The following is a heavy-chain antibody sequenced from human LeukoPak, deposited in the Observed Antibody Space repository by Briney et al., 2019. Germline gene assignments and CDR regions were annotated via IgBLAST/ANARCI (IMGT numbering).Heavy chain of an antibody. V-gene: IGHV3-30*02. CDR3: AKEKKLGRVFDY. Sequence: GGSLRLCCAASGFTFSSYGMHWVRQAPGKGLERVAFIRYDGSNKYYADSVKGRFTISRDNSKNTLYLQMNSLRAEDTAVYYCAKEKKLGRVFDYWGQGTLVTVSS. CDR1: GFTFSSYG. CDR2: IRYDGSNK. D-gene: IGHD7-27*01. J-gene: IGHJ4*02.